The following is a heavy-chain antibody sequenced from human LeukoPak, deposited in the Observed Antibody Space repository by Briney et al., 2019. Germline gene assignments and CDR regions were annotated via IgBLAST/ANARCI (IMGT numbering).Heavy chain of an antibody. Sequence: GRSLRLSCVASGLIFGGYAMHWVRQVPGEGLEWVAIISYDGRNTYYADSAKGRFTISRDNSKNTLDLQMNSLRSEDTGVYYCASGYDFWSGYPPSQYGMDVWGQGTTVTVSS. CDR2: ISYDGRNT. J-gene: IGHJ6*02. CDR1: GLIFGGYA. V-gene: IGHV3-30*04. CDR3: ASGYDFWSGYPPSQYGMDV. D-gene: IGHD3-3*01.